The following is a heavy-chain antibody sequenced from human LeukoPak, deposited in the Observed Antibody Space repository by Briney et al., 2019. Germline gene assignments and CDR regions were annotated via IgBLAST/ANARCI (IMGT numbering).Heavy chain of an antibody. CDR2: IHYSGTT. CDR3: AKFGTSSSRFFDQ. CDR1: GGSISAYY. J-gene: IGHJ4*02. D-gene: IGHD6-6*01. V-gene: IGHV4-59*01. Sequence: SETLSLTCTVSGGSISAYYWSWIRQPPGKGLEWIGYIHYSGTTNYYPSLKSRVTIALDTSKNQFSLKLNSVTAADTAVYYCAKFGTSSSRFFDQWGQGTLVTVSS.